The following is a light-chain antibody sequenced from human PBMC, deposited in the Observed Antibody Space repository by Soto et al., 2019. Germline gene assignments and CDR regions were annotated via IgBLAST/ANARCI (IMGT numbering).Light chain of an antibody. CDR3: QQSSNWPPIT. J-gene: IGKJ4*02. Sequence: ELVLTQSPATLSLSPGDRATLSCRASQSISSYLAWYQQKNGQAHSLIIYDAYNTATGIPARFSGSGCGADFTPTISSLEHEDFAVYYCQQSSNWPPITCGGGTKVDIK. V-gene: IGKV3-11*01. CDR1: QSISSY. CDR2: DAY.